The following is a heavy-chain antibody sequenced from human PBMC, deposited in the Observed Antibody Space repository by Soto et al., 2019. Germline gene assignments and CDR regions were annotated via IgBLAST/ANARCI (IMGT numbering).Heavy chain of an antibody. CDR2: IYYSGNT. D-gene: IGHD3-22*01. J-gene: IGHJ6*02. CDR1: GGSISSGGYY. CDR3: ARDMVIDYYYGMDV. V-gene: IGHV4-31*03. Sequence: PSETLSLTCTVSGGSISSGGYYWSWIRQHPGQGLEWIGYIYYSGNTNYNPSLKSRVTISVDTSKNQFSLKLSSVTAADTAVYYCARDMVIDYYYGMDVWGQGTTVTVS.